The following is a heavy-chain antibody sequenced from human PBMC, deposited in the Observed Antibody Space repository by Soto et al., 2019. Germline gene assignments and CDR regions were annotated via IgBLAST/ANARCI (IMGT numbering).Heavy chain of an antibody. Sequence: QITLKESGPTLVKPTQTLTLTCTFSGFSLSSTRVAVGWIRQPPGKALEWLALIYWDDDKRYSPFLKGRLTITKDTSKNQVVLKMTNMDPVDTATYYCAHSVVAGLGYYFDYWGQGTLVTVSS. CDR1: GFSLSSTRVA. CDR2: IYWDDDK. CDR3: AHSVVAGLGYYFDY. V-gene: IGHV2-5*02. J-gene: IGHJ4*02. D-gene: IGHD6-19*01.